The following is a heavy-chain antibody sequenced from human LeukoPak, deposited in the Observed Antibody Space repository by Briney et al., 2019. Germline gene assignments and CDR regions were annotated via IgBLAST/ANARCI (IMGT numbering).Heavy chain of an antibody. CDR3: ARHCYYYDNSGYYSSAEYFQL. Sequence: GESLKISCKGSGYSFTSYWIGWVRQMPGKGLECMGIIYPGDSETRYSPSFQGQVTISADKSINTAYLQWSSLKASDTAMYYCARHCYYYDNSGYYSSAEYFQLWGQGTLVTVSS. CDR1: GYSFTSYW. J-gene: IGHJ1*01. V-gene: IGHV5-51*01. CDR2: IYPGDSET. D-gene: IGHD3-22*01.